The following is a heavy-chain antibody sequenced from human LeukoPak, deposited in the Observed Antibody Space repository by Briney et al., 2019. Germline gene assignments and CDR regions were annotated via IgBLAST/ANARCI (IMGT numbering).Heavy chain of an antibody. CDR3: AREGGYCSSTSCYADAFDI. D-gene: IGHD2-2*01. V-gene: IGHV3-7*01. J-gene: IGHJ3*02. CDR1: GFTFSSYW. Sequence: PGGSLRLSCAASGFTFSSYWMSWVRQAPGKGLEWVANIKQDGSEKYYVDSVKGRFTISRDNAKNSLYLQMNSLRAEDTAVYYCAREGGYCSSTSCYADAFDIWGQGTMVTVSS. CDR2: IKQDGSEK.